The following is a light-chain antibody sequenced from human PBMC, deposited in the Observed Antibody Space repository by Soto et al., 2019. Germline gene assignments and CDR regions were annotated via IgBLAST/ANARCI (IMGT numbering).Light chain of an antibody. J-gene: IGKJ2*01. Sequence: DIQMTQFPSTLSASVGDRVTITCRASQTIVGWVAWFQQKPGRAPKLLIFAASALETGVPSRFSGGGSGTEFTLSITSLQPDDFATYYCQQYDSYPYTFGQGTKVEMK. CDR3: QQYDSYPYT. CDR1: QTIVGW. CDR2: AAS. V-gene: IGKV1-5*03.